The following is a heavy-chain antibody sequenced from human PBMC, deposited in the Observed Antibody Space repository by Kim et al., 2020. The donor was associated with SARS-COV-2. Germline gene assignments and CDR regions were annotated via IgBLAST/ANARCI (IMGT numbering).Heavy chain of an antibody. CDR1: GFTFDDYT. Sequence: GGSLRLSCAASGFTFDDYTMTWVRQAPGKGLEWVSLFSRDGVTNYSADAVKGHFTITSDNSNNYLYLQMNRLRTENTDLYYCAKDMMGTVTTWGYYYYGMDHWGQATTVTVSS. CDR2: FSRDGVTN. D-gene: IGHD4-4*01. CDR3: AKDMMGTVTTWGYYYYGMDH. J-gene: IGHJ6*02. V-gene: IGHV3-43*01.